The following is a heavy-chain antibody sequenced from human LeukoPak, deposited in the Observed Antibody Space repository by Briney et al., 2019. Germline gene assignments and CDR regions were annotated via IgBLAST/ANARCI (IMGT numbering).Heavy chain of an antibody. J-gene: IGHJ4*02. CDR2: ISAYNGNT. Sequence: GASVKVSCKASGDTFTSYGISWVRQAPGQGLEWMGWISAYNGNTNYAQKLQGRVTMTTDTSTSTAYMELRSLRSDDTAVYYCARVGYCSGGSCFEAYYFDYWGQGTLVTVSS. CDR1: GDTFTSYG. CDR3: ARVGYCSGGSCFEAYYFDY. D-gene: IGHD2-15*01. V-gene: IGHV1-18*01.